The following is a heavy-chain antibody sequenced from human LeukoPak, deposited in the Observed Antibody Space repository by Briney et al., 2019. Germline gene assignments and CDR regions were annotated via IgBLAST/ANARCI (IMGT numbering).Heavy chain of an antibody. J-gene: IGHJ4*02. CDR3: AKDQGSSGYYYVRPLHYFDY. CDR1: GFTFSSYD. Sequence: GGSLRLSCAASGFTFSSYDMNWVRQAPGKGLEWVSSISSSSSSNIYYADSVKGRFTISRDNSKNTLYLQMNSLRAEDTAVYYCAKDQGSSGYYYVRPLHYFDYWGQGTLVTVSS. CDR2: ISSSSSSNI. V-gene: IGHV3-21*01. D-gene: IGHD3-22*01.